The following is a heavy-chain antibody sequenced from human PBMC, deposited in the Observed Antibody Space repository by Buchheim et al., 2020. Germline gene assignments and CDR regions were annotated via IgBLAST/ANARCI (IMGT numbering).Heavy chain of an antibody. CDR2: IYTCGST. CDR1: GGSISSGSYY. Sequence: QVQLQESGPGLVKPSQTLSLTCTVSGGSISSGSYYWSWIRQPAGKGLEWIGRIYTCGSTNYNPSLKSRVTISVDTSKNQFSLKLSSVTAADTAVYYCARGQQGSYDFWSGYGNWFDPWGQGTL. J-gene: IGHJ5*02. CDR3: ARGQQGSYDFWSGYGNWFDP. D-gene: IGHD3-3*01. V-gene: IGHV4-61*02.